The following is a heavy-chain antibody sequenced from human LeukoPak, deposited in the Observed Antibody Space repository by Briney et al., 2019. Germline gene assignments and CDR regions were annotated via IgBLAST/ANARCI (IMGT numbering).Heavy chain of an antibody. CDR2: INHSGST. CDR1: GGSFSGYY. D-gene: IGHD1-14*01. Sequence: SETLSLTWAVDGGSFSGYYWSWIRPPPGKGLEWIGEINHSGSTNYNPSLKSRVTISVDTSKNQFSLKLSSVTAADTAVYYCARGAEPLHYFDYWGQGTLVTISS. CDR3: ARGAEPLHYFDY. J-gene: IGHJ4*02. V-gene: IGHV4-34*01.